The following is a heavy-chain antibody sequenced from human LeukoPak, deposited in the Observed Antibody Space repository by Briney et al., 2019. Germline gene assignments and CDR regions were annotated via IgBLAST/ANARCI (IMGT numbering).Heavy chain of an antibody. CDR2: IIPILGIA. CDR1: GGTFSSYT. D-gene: IGHD1-14*01. CDR3: ARGAPEELAKGYYYMDV. J-gene: IGHJ6*03. Sequence: SVKVSCKASGGTFSSYTISWVRQAPGQGLEWMGRIIPILGIANYAQKFQGRVTITADKSTSTAYMELSSLRSEDTAVYYCARGAPEELAKGYYYMDVWGKGTTVTVSS. V-gene: IGHV1-69*02.